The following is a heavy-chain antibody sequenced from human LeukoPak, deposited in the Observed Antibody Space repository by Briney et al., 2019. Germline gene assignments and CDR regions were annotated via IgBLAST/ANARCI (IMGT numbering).Heavy chain of an antibody. CDR3: ARAAWNGGGGFDP. Sequence: PSGTLSLTCAVYNGSLSGYYWSWIRQSPEKGLEWIGEVNHGGDTNYNPSLRSRVTISLDTSKNHFSLKLRSVTAADTAIYNCARAAWNGGGGFDPWGQGTLVTVSS. CDR1: NGSLSGYY. CDR2: VNHGGDT. V-gene: IGHV4-34*01. J-gene: IGHJ5*02. D-gene: IGHD3-16*01.